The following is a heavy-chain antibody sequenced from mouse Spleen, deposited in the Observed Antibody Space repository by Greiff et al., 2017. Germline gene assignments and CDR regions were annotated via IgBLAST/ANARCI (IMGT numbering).Heavy chain of an antibody. Sequence: QVQLQQSGPELVKPGASVKISCKASGYAFSSSWMNWVKQRPGKGLEWIGRIYPGDGDTNYNGKFKGKATLTADKSSSTAYMQLSSLTSEDSAVYFCARSRLTGTGFDYWGQGTTLTVSS. V-gene: IGHV1-82*01. CDR3: ARSRLTGTGFDY. CDR2: IYPGDGDT. CDR1: GYAFSSSW. D-gene: IGHD4-1*01. J-gene: IGHJ2*01.